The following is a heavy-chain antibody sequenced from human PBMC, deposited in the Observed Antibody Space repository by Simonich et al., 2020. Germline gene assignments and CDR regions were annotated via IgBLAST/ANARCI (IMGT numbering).Heavy chain of an antibody. D-gene: IGHD7-27*01. J-gene: IGHJ6*03. CDR2: INPYSCGK. Sequence: QVQLVQSGAEVKKPGASVKVSCKASGYTFTGYYMHWVRQAPRQGLEWIVWINPYSCGKNYAQKFQGRVTMTRDTSISTAYMELSRLRSDDTAVYYCARGALTGDYYYMDVWGKGTTVTVSS. V-gene: IGHV1-2*02. CDR1: GYTFTGYY. CDR3: ARGALTGDYYYMDV.